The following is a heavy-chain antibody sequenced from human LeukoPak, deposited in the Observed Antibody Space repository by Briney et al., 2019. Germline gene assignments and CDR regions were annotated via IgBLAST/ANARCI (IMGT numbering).Heavy chain of an antibody. Sequence: SVKVSCKASGGTFSSYAISWVRQAPGQGLEWMGGIIPIFGTANYAQKFQARVTITADESTSTAYMELSSLRSEDTAVYYCAREGSPVVYYYGMDVWGQGTTVTVSS. J-gene: IGHJ6*02. V-gene: IGHV1-69*13. CDR2: IIPIFGTA. CDR1: GGTFSSYA. CDR3: AREGSPVVYYYGMDV.